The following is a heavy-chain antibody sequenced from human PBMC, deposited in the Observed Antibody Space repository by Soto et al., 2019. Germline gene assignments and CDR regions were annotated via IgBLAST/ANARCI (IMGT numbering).Heavy chain of an antibody. CDR1: GVTFSTST. V-gene: IGHV1-69*11. CDR3: ARAGFGSGWNEVSGMEV. Sequence: VQLVQSGAEVRKPGSSVKVSCQVSGVTFSTSTITWVRQAPGQGLEWMGSIIPILGTAKSTQKFQGRVTITADEAARVAYMELSSMTSADTDVYYWARAGFGSGWNEVSGMEVWGKGTTVTFSP. J-gene: IGHJ6*04. D-gene: IGHD6-19*01. CDR2: IIPILGTA.